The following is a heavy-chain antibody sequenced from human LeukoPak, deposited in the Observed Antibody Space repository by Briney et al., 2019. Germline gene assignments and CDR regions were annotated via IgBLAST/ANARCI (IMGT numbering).Heavy chain of an antibody. CDR2: INSDGSIT. CDR1: GFTLSTFD. Sequence: PGGSLRLSCAASGFTLSTFDMNWVRQAPGKGLVWVSRINSDGSITNYADSVKGRFTISRDNAKNTLYLQMNSLRAEDTAIYYCARDGGTSGYEDYWGQGTLVTVSS. V-gene: IGHV3-74*01. J-gene: IGHJ4*02. CDR3: ARDGGTSGYEDY. D-gene: IGHD5-12*01.